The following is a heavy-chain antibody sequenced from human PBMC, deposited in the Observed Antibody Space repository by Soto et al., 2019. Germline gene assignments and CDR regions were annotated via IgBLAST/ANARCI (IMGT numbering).Heavy chain of an antibody. CDR1: GGSFSGYY. CDR2: INHRGST. CDR3: AREIAVARGAFDI. Sequence: SETLSLTCAVYGGSFSGYYWCWIRQPPGKGLEWIGEINHRGSTNYNPSLKSRVTISVDTSKNQFSLKLSSVTAADTAVYYCAREIAVARGAFDIWGQGTMVT. J-gene: IGHJ3*02. D-gene: IGHD6-19*01. V-gene: IGHV4-34*01.